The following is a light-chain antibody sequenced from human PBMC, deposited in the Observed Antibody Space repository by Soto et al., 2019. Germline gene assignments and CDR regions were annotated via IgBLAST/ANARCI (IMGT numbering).Light chain of an antibody. V-gene: IGKV3-20*01. Sequence: EIVLTQSPGTLSLSPGERATLSCRASQSIGNNYLAWYQQKPGQAPRLLIDGSSTRATGIPVRFSGSGSGTDFTLTISRLEPEDFAVYYCQQFRTSVTFGQGTKVE. CDR2: GSS. J-gene: IGKJ1*01. CDR1: QSIGNNY. CDR3: QQFRTSVT.